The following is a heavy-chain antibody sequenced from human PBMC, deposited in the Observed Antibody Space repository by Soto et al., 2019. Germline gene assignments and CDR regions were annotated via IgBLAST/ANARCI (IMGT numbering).Heavy chain of an antibody. CDR3: ARRWGRTFDY. J-gene: IGHJ4*02. V-gene: IGHV4-39*07. CDR2: IYYSGST. D-gene: IGHD1-26*01. CDR1: GGSISSRSYY. Sequence: PSETLSLTYTVSGGSISSRSYYWGWIRQPPGKGLEWIGSIYYSGSTNYNPSLKSRVTISVDTSKNQFSLKLSSVTAADTAVYYCARRWGRTFDYWGQGTLVTVSS.